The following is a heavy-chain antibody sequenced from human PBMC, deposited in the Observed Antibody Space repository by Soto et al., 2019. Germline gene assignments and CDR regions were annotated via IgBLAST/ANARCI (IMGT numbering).Heavy chain of an antibody. CDR2: IWHDGTNT. V-gene: IGHV3-33*01. CDR3: ARDAAWYLDF. D-gene: IGHD2-15*01. J-gene: IGHJ4*02. CDR1: GFSFDSFG. Sequence: PGGSLRLSCAASGFSFDSFGMHWIRQAPGKGLEWVAMIWHDGTNTYYADSVRGRFTISRDNSENTVYLQMNSLRAEDMAVYYCARDAAWYLDFWGQGTLVTVSS.